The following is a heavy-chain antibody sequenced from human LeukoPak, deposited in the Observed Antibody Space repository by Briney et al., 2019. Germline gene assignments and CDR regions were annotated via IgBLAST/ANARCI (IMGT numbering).Heavy chain of an antibody. CDR2: ISSSSSYI. V-gene: IGHV3-21*01. CDR1: GFTFSSYS. CDR3: ARVGGYDPYYYYGMDV. D-gene: IGHD5-12*01. J-gene: IGHJ6*02. Sequence: GGSLRLSCAASGFTFSSYSMNWVRQAPGKGLEWASSISSSSSYIYYADSVKGRFTISRDNAKNSLYLQMNSLRAEDTAVYYCARVGGYDPYYYYGMDVWGQGTTVTVSS.